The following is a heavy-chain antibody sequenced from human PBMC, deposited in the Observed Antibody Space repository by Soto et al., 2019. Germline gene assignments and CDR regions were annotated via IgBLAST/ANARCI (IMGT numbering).Heavy chain of an antibody. CDR3: ARGLKAYCGGDCPLGDAFDI. D-gene: IGHD2-21*02. Sequence: QVQLVESGGGVVQPGRSLRLSCAASGFTFSSYAMHWVRQAPGKGLEWVAVISYDGSNKYYADSVKGPFTISRDNSKNPLYLQMNSLRAEDTAVYYCARGLKAYCGGDCPLGDAFDIWGQGTMVTVSS. CDR2: ISYDGSNK. J-gene: IGHJ3*02. CDR1: GFTFSSYA. V-gene: IGHV3-30-3*01.